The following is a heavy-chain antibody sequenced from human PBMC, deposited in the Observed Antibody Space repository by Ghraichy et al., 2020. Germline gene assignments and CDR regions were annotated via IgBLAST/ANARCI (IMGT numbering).Heavy chain of an antibody. Sequence: SETLSLTCTVSGGSISSYYWSWIRQPPGKGLEWIGYIYYSGTTTYNPSLKSRVTISVDTSKNQFSLKLSSVTAADTAVYYCARDADRFDYWGQGTLVTVSS. CDR3: ARDADRFDY. CDR1: GGSISSYY. V-gene: IGHV4-59*01. CDR2: IYYSGTT. J-gene: IGHJ4*02.